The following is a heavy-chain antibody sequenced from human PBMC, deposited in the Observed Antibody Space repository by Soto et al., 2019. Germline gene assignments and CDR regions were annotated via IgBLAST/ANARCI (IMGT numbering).Heavy chain of an antibody. CDR1: GGSISSYY. V-gene: IGHV4-59*01. D-gene: IGHD3-3*02. Sequence: PSETLSLTCTVSGGSISSYYWSWIRQPPGKGLEWIGYIYYSGSTNYNPSLKSRVTMSVDTSKNQFSLKLSSVTAADTAVYYCARDYISGLANYYYYYGMDVWGQGTTVTVSS. J-gene: IGHJ6*02. CDR2: IYYSGST. CDR3: ARDYISGLANYYYYYGMDV.